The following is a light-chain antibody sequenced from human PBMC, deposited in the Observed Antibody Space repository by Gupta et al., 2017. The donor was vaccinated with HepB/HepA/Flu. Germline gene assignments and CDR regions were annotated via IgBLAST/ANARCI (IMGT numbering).Light chain of an antibody. CDR2: DVS. CDR1: SSDVGGYNY. V-gene: IGLV2-11*01. Sequence: QSALTQPRSVSGSPGQSVTISCTGTSSDVGGYNYFSWYQQHPGKAPKLMIYDVSKRPSGVPDRFSGSKSGNTASLTISGLQAEDEADYYCCSYAGSYTHYVFGTGTKVTVL. CDR3: CSYAGSYTHYV. J-gene: IGLJ1*01.